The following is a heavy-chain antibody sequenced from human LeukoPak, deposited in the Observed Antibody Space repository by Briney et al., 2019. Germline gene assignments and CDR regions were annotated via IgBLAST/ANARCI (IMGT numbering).Heavy chain of an antibody. V-gene: IGHV3-53*01. J-gene: IGHJ4*02. Sequence: GGSLRLSCATSGFSVSGKFMSWVRQAPGKGLEWVSIIHYDGKIRYAGSVGGRFTIYRDDSENTLFLQMNSLRVDDTAVYFCASGDGYLQPYWGQGTLVTVSS. CDR1: GFSVSGKF. CDR2: IHYDGKI. CDR3: ASGDGYLQPY. D-gene: IGHD2-21*01.